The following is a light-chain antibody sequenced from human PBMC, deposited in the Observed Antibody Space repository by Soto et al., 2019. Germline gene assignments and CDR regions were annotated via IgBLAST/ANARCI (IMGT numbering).Light chain of an antibody. Sequence: EIVLTQSPATLSLSPGERATLSCRASQSVSSYLVWYQQKPGQAPRLLIYDASNRATGIPARFSGSVSWTDFTLTISSLEPEDFAVYYCQQRSNWPPITFGQGTRLEIK. CDR2: DAS. J-gene: IGKJ5*01. CDR1: QSVSSY. CDR3: QQRSNWPPIT. V-gene: IGKV3-11*01.